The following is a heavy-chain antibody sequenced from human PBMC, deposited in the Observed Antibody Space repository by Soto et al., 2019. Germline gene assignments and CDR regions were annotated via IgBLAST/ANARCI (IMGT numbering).Heavy chain of an antibody. V-gene: IGHV4-34*01. D-gene: IGHD3-10*01. CDR3: ASEMVRGVIPPEGYGMDV. CDR1: GGSFSGYY. Sequence: SETLSLTCAVYGGSFSGYYWSWIRQPPGKGLEWIGEINHSGSTNYNPSLKSRVTISVDTSKNQFSLKLSSATAADTAVYYCASEMVRGVIPPEGYGMDVWGQGTTVTVSS. J-gene: IGHJ6*02. CDR2: INHSGST.